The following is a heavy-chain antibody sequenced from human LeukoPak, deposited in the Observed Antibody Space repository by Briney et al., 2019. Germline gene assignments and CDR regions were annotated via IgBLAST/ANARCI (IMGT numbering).Heavy chain of an antibody. CDR3: ARVTHYYYYYMDV. Sequence: PSETLSLTCTISGGSVSDYYWGWVRQPPGKALEWIGNIFYSGSTYYSPSLKSRVTISLDTSKNQFSLKLSSVTAADTAVYYCARVTHYYYYYMDVWGKGTTVTVSS. J-gene: IGHJ6*03. CDR1: GGSVSDYY. CDR2: IFYSGST. V-gene: IGHV4-59*08.